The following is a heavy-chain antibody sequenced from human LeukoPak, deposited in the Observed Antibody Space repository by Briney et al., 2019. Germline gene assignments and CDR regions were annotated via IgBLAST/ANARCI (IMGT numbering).Heavy chain of an antibody. CDR3: VRGAAGYSYG. Sequence: PSETLSLTCTVSGGSISSYYWSWIRQPPGKGLEWIGHIYYSGSTNYNPSLKSRLTISIDTSKNQFSLRLSSVTAADTAVYYCVRGAAGYSYGWGQGTLVTVSS. J-gene: IGHJ4*02. CDR1: GGSISSYY. D-gene: IGHD5-18*01. V-gene: IGHV4-59*01. CDR2: IYYSGST.